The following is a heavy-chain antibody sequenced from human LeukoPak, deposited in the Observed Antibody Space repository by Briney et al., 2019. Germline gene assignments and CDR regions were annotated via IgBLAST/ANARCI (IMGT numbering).Heavy chain of an antibody. D-gene: IGHD4-23*01. CDR1: GSTVTTNY. V-gene: IGHV3-23*01. CDR3: ATHYTVGGYYFDY. J-gene: IGHJ4*02. Sequence: PGGSLRLSCAASGSTVTTNYMTWVRQAPGKGLEWVSGISGSGSSTYYADSVKGRFTISRDNSKNTLYVQMNSLRAEDTAVYYRATHYTVGGYYFDYWGQGTLVTVSS. CDR2: ISGSGSST.